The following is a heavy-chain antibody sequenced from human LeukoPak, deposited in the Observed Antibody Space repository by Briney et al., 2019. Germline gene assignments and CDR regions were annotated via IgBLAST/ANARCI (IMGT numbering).Heavy chain of an antibody. D-gene: IGHD5-18*01. CDR1: GYTFTGYY. J-gene: IGHJ4*02. CDR3: ARVRNSYGYRHYFDY. Sequence: ASVKVSCKASGYTFTGYYMHWVRQAPGQGLEWMGWINPNSGGTNYAQKFQGRVTMTRDTSISTAYMELSRLRSDDTAVYYCARVRNSYGYRHYFDYWGQGTLVTVSS. CDR2: INPNSGGT. V-gene: IGHV1-2*02.